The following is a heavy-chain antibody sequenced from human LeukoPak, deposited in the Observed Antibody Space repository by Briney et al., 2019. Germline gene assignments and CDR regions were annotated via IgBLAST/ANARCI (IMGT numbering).Heavy chain of an antibody. V-gene: IGHV1-2*02. CDR1: GYTFTGYY. Sequence: ASVKVSCKASGYTFTGYYMHWVRQAPGQGLEWMGWINPNSGGTNYAQKFQGRVTMTRDTSISTAYMELSRLRSDDTAVCYCARDVDTAMVTTDYWGQGTLVTVSS. J-gene: IGHJ4*02. CDR2: INPNSGGT. D-gene: IGHD5-18*01. CDR3: ARDVDTAMVTTDY.